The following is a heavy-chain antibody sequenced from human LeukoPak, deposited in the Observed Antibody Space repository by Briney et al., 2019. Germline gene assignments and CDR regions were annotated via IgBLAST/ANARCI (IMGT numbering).Heavy chain of an antibody. CDR2: IIPILGIA. CDR1: GGTFSSYT. D-gene: IGHD1-26*01. CDR3: ARDPGYSGSSNFDY. Sequence: ASVKVSCKASGGTFSSYTISWVRQAPGQGLEWMGRIIPILGIANYAQKFQGRVTITADKSTSTAYMELSSPRSEDTAVYYCARDPGYSGSSNFDYWGQGTLVTVSS. V-gene: IGHV1-69*04. J-gene: IGHJ4*02.